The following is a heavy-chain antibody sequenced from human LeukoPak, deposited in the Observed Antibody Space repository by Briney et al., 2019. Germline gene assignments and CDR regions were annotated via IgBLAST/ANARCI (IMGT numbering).Heavy chain of an antibody. J-gene: IGHJ4*02. Sequence: GGSLRLSCAASGFTFSSYSMNWVRQAPGKGLEWVSSISSSSSYIYYADSVKGRFTISRDNSKNTLYLQMNSLRAEDTAVYYCAKFFTGYFDYWGQGTLVTVSS. CDR1: GFTFSSYS. CDR3: AKFFTGYFDY. V-gene: IGHV3-21*01. CDR2: ISSSSSYI. D-gene: IGHD3-9*01.